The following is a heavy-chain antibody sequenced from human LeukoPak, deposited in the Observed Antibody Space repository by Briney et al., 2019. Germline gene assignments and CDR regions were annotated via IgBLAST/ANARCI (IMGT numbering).Heavy chain of an antibody. D-gene: IGHD1-26*01. CDR3: AKVHFGGSYLVGSWYFDY. V-gene: IGHV3-23*01. CDR2: ISGSGGST. J-gene: IGHJ4*02. Sequence: PGGSLRLSCAASGFTVSSNYMTWVRQAPGKGLEWVSAISGSGGSTYYADSVKGRFTISRDNSKNTLYLQMNSLRAEDTAVYYCAKVHFGGSYLVGSWYFDYWGQGTLVTVSS. CDR1: GFTVSSNY.